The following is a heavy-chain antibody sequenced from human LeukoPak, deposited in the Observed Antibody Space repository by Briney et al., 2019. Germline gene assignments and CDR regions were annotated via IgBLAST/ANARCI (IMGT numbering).Heavy chain of an antibody. CDR3: ARHYRGRWQQLFDY. CDR2: INPNSGDT. J-gene: IGHJ4*02. Sequence: ASVKVSCKTSGYTFTGFYLHWVRQAPGQGLEWMGWINPNSGDTNYAQQSQGRVTMTRDTSITTAYMELSRLRSDDTALYYCARHYRGRWQQLFDYWGQGTLVTVSS. CDR1: GYTFTGFY. D-gene: IGHD5-24*01. V-gene: IGHV1-2*02.